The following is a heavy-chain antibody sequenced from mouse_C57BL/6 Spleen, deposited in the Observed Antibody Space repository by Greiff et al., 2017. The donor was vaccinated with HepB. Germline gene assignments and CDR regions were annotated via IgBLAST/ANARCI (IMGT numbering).Heavy chain of an antibody. CDR2: IYPGSGST. J-gene: IGHJ3*01. V-gene: IGHV1-55*01. CDR1: GYTFTSYW. D-gene: IGHD1-1*01. CDR3: ARADHYYGSSPDWFAY. Sequence: QVQLQQPGAELVKPGASVKMSCKASGYTFTSYWITWVKQRPGQGLEWIGDIYPGSGSTNYNEKFKSKATLTVDTSSSTAYMQLSSLTSEDSAVYYCARADHYYGSSPDWFAYWGQGTLVTVSA.